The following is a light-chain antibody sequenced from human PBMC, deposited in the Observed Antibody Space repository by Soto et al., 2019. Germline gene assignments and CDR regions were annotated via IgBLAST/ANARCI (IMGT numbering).Light chain of an antibody. J-gene: IGKJ1*01. CDR3: QQYNSYPWT. CDR2: DAS. Sequence: DIQLTQSPSPLSASVGDRVTITCRASQIISSWLAWYQQKPGKAPKLLVYDASSLESGVPSRFSDSGSGTEFTLTITSLQPDDFATYYCQQYNSYPWTFGQGTKVDI. V-gene: IGKV1-5*01. CDR1: QIISSW.